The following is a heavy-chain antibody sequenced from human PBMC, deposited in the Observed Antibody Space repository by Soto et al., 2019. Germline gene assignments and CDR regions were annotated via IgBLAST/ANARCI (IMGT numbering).Heavy chain of an antibody. CDR2: ISYDGSNK. Sequence: GGCMRLSCAASGVTLSSSVMHWVRQAPGKGLEWVAVISYDGSNKYYADSVKGRFTISRDNSKNTLYLQMNSLRAEDTAVYYCAVDYYDSSSYYPGPFGYWGQGTLVTVSS. D-gene: IGHD3-22*01. CDR1: GVTLSSSV. J-gene: IGHJ4*02. CDR3: AVDYYDSSSYYPGPFGY. V-gene: IGHV3-30*03.